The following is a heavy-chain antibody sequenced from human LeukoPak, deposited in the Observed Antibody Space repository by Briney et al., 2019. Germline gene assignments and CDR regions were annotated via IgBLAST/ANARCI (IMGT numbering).Heavy chain of an antibody. CDR2: ISSNGGST. D-gene: IGHD6-19*01. J-gene: IGHJ4*02. Sequence: GGSLRLSCAASGFTFSSYAMHWLRQAPGKGLEYVSAISSNGGSTYYANSVKGRFTISRDNSKNTLYLQMGSLRAEDMAVYYCARDQGYSSGWYGTHFDYWGQGTLVTVSS. CDR1: GFTFSSYA. CDR3: ARDQGYSSGWYGTHFDY. V-gene: IGHV3-64*01.